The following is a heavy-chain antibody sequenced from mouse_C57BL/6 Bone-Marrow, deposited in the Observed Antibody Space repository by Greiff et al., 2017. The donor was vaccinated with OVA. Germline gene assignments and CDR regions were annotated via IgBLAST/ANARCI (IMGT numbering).Heavy chain of an antibody. Sequence: VQLQQPGAELVKPGASVKMSCKASGYTFTSYWITWVKQRPGQGLEWIGDIYPGSGSTNYNEKFKSKATLTVDTSSSTAYMQLSSLTSEDSAVYCCTRRGDYHITPSPDYFDYWGQGTTLTVSS. J-gene: IGHJ2*01. V-gene: IGHV1-55*01. CDR3: TRRGDYHITPSPDYFDY. CDR1: GYTFTSYW. D-gene: IGHD1-2*01. CDR2: IYPGSGST.